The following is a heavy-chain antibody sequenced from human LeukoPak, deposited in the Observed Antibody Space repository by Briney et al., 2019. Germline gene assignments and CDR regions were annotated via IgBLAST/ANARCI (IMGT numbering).Heavy chain of an antibody. CDR1: GYTLTELS. V-gene: IGHV1-24*01. J-gene: IGHJ3*02. CDR2: FDPEDGET. D-gene: IGHD5-18*01. CDR3: ARGMGFSYGHPQGAFDI. Sequence: ASVKVSCKVSGYTLTELSMQWVRQAPGKGLEWMGGFDPEDGETIYAQKFQGRVTMTEDTSTDTAYMELSSLRSEDTAVYYCARGMGFSYGHPQGAFDIWGQGTMVTVSS.